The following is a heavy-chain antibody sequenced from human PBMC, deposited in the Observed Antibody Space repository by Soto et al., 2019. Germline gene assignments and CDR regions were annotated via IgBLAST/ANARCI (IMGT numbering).Heavy chain of an antibody. CDR2: ISSSSSYI. CDR3: ARVAAAGPNWFDP. J-gene: IGHJ5*02. Sequence: LRLSCAASGFTFSSYSMNWVRQAPGKGLEWVSSISSSSSYIYYADSVKGRFTISRDNAKNSLYLQMNSLRAEDTAVYYCARVAAAGPNWFDPWGQRTLVTVSS. D-gene: IGHD6-13*01. V-gene: IGHV3-21*01. CDR1: GFTFSSYS.